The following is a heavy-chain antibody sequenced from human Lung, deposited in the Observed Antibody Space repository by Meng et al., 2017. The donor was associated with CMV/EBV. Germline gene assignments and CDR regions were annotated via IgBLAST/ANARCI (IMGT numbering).Heavy chain of an antibody. CDR2: ISSSGSTI. Sequence: GGSLRLXXAASGFTFSDYYMSWIRQAPGKGLEWVSYISSSGSTIYYADSVKGRFTISRDNAKNSLYLQMNSLRAEDTAVYYCAREKQLVPHYYYGMDVWGRGXTVTVSS. CDR1: GFTFSDYY. D-gene: IGHD6-13*01. J-gene: IGHJ6*02. CDR3: AREKQLVPHYYYGMDV. V-gene: IGHV3-11*04.